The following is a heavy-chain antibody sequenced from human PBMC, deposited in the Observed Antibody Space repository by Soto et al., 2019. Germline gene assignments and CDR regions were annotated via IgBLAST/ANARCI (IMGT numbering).Heavy chain of an antibody. CDR3: ARTLTGTTEYYYYYMDV. V-gene: IGHV4-34*01. CDR1: GGSFSGYY. J-gene: IGHJ6*03. CDR2: INHSGST. Sequence: SETLSLTCAVYGGSFSGYYWSWIRQPPGKGLEWIGEINHSGSTNYNPSLKSRVTISVDTSKNQFSLKLSSVTAADTAVYYCARTLTGTTEYYYYYMDVWGKGTTVTVSS. D-gene: IGHD1-7*01.